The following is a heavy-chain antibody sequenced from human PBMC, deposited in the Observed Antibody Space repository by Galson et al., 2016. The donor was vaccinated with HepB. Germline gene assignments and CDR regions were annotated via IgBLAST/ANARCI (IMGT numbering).Heavy chain of an antibody. D-gene: IGHD3-3*01. J-gene: IGHJ6*03. CDR2: IKYDGSEK. CDR1: GFTFSSYY. CDR3: ARDGRSEDFNMDV. Sequence: SLRLSCAASGFTFSSYYMSWVRQAPGKGLEWVANIKYDGSEKYVDSVKGRFTISRDNAKNSLYLQMNTLRAEDTAVYYCARDGRSEDFNMDVWGKGTTVTVS. V-gene: IGHV3-7*03.